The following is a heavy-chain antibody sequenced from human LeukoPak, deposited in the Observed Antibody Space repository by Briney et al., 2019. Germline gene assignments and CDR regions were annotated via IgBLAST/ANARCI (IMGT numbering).Heavy chain of an antibody. Sequence: QPGRSLRLSCAASGFTFSSYAMHWVRQAPGKGLEWVAVISYDGSNKYYADSVKGRFTISRDNSKNTLYLQMNSLRAEDTAVYYCAREGIDDYGDPKDAFDIWGQGTIVTVSS. CDR1: GFTFSSYA. D-gene: IGHD4-17*01. V-gene: IGHV3-30-3*01. CDR3: AREGIDDYGDPKDAFDI. J-gene: IGHJ3*02. CDR2: ISYDGSNK.